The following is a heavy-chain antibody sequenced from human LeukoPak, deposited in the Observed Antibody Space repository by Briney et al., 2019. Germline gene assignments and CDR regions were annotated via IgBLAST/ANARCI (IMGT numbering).Heavy chain of an antibody. Sequence: GGSLRLSCAASGFTFSSYAMSWVRQAPGKGLEWVSAISGSGGSTYYADSVKGRFTISRDNSKNTLYLQMNSLRAEDTAVYYCAKAVDCDILTGILFDYWGQGTLVTVSS. J-gene: IGHJ4*02. CDR3: AKAVDCDILTGILFDY. CDR2: ISGSGGST. D-gene: IGHD3-9*01. CDR1: GFTFSSYA. V-gene: IGHV3-23*01.